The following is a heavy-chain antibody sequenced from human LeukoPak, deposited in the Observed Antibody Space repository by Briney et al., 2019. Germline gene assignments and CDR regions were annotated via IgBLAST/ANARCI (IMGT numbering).Heavy chain of an antibody. D-gene: IGHD3-10*01. J-gene: IGHJ4*02. CDR2: IIPIFGTA. Sequence: GASVKVSCKASGGTISSYGISWVRQAPGQGLEWMGGIIPIFGTANYAQKFQGRVTITADESTSTAYMELSSLRSEDTAVYYCASFRRGFGEILSYWGQGTLVTVSS. V-gene: IGHV1-69*13. CDR1: GGTISSYG. CDR3: ASFRRGFGEILSY.